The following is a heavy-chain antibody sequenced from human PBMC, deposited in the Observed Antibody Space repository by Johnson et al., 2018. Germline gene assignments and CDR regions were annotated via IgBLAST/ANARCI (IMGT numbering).Heavy chain of an antibody. Sequence: QVQLVESGGGVVQPGRSLRLSCAASGFTFSSYGIHWVRQAPGKGLAWVAVISYDGSNKYYADSVKGRFTISRDNSKNPLYLQMTSRRAEDPAVYYCAKDWYSSSWYGHFQYWGQGTLVTVSS. D-gene: IGHD6-13*01. J-gene: IGHJ1*01. CDR1: GFTFSSYG. CDR2: ISYDGSNK. CDR3: AKDWYSSSWYGHFQY. V-gene: IGHV3-30*18.